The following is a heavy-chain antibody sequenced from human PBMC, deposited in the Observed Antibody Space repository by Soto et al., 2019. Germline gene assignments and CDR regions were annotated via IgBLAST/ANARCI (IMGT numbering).Heavy chain of an antibody. CDR3: ARHKTPNGYYYYGMDV. CDR1: GYSFTSYW. D-gene: IGHD2-15*01. V-gene: IGHV5-51*01. CDR2: IYPGDSDT. J-gene: IGHJ6*02. Sequence: LGESLKISCKGSGYSFTSYWIGWVRQMPGKGLEWMGIIYPGDSDTRYSPSFQGQVTISADKSISTAYLQWSSLKASDTAMYYCARHKTPNGYYYYGMDVWGQGTTVTVSS.